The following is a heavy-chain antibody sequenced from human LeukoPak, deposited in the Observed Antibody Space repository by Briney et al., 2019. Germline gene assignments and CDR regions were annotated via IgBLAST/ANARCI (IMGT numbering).Heavy chain of an antibody. CDR2: IYYSGST. V-gene: IGHV4-59*01. J-gene: IGHJ4*02. D-gene: IGHD1-1*01. CDR3: AKATGTLGN. CDR1: GGSISSYY. Sequence: SETLSLTCSVSGGSISSYYWSWIRQPPGKGLEWIGYIYYSGSTNYNPSLKSRVTISVKTSKNQFSLKLRSVTAADTAIYYCAKATGTLGNWGQGTLVIVSS.